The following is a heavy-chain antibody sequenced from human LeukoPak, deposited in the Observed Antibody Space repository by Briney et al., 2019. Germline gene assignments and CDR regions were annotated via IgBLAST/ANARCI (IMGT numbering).Heavy chain of an antibody. CDR2: IYSGGST. Sequence: GGSLRLSCAASGFTVSSNYMSWVRQAPGKGLEGVSVIYSGGSTYYADSVKGRFTISRDNSKNTLYLQMNSLIAEDTAVYYCAKSGYNRFDYWGQGTRVTVSS. V-gene: IGHV3-53*01. CDR1: GFTVSSNY. J-gene: IGHJ4*02. CDR3: AKSGYNRFDY. D-gene: IGHD5-24*01.